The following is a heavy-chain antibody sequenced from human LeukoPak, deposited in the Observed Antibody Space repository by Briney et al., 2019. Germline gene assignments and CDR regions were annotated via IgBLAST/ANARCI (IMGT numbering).Heavy chain of an antibody. J-gene: IGHJ4*02. D-gene: IGHD3-10*01. CDR1: GGSISSSSYY. V-gene: IGHV4-39*07. CDR2: IYYSVTT. CDR3: ARTVRRWLSPLWLEYYFDY. Sequence: SETLSLTCTVSGGSISSSSYYWGWIRQPPGKGLEWIGSIYYSVTTYYNPSLKSRVTISVDTSKNQFSLKLSSVTAADTAVYYCARTVRRWLSPLWLEYYFDYWGQGTLVTVSS.